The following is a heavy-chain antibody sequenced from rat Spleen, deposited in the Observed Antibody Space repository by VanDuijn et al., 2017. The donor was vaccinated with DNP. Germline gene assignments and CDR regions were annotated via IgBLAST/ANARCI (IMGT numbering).Heavy chain of an antibody. Sequence: VQLQESGPGLVEPSQSLSLTCSVTGYSITSCCRWTWIRKFPGHKLEWMGYINSAGSIEYNPSLKGRISITSDTSKNQFFLQVNSVTTDDTATYYCARWSTFFDYWGQGVTVTVSS. V-gene: IGHV3-3*01. D-gene: IGHD3-1*01. J-gene: IGHJ2*01. CDR2: INSAGSI. CDR3: ARWSTFFDY. CDR1: GYSITSCCR.